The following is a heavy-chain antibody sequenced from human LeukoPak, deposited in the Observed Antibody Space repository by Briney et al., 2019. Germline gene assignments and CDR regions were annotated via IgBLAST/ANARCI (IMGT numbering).Heavy chain of an antibody. CDR1: GFKFSIYS. J-gene: IGHJ2*01. D-gene: IGHD3-3*01. Sequence: GGSLRLSCAASGFKFSIYSLHWVRRAPGKGLEWVAGISDDGTKQYYADSVRGRFTSSRDNSENTLYLQMDSLRADDTAVYYCARDLSVITFEWHHWYFDLWGRGTLLTVSS. V-gene: IGHV3-30*01. CDR2: ISDDGTKQ. CDR3: ARDLSVITFEWHHWYFDL.